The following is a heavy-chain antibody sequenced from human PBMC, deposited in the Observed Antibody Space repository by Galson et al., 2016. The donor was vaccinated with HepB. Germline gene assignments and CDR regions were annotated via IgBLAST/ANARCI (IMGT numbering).Heavy chain of an antibody. CDR2: ISSSSSYI. CDR3: ARDGLRGRWRLGGMDV. Sequence: SLRLSCAASGFTFSSYNMNWVRQAPGKGLEWVSSISSSSSYIYYAAVVKGRFTITRDNANNSLYLQMNSLRAEDTAVYYCARDGLRGRWRLGGMDVRGQGTTVTVSS. D-gene: IGHD3/OR15-3a*01. J-gene: IGHJ6*02. V-gene: IGHV3-21*01. CDR1: GFTFSSYN.